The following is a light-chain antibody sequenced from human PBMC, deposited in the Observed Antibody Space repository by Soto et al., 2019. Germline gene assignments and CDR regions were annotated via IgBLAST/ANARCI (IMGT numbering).Light chain of an antibody. Sequence: QAVVMQPPSVSGAPGQRVTISCTGSSSNIGAGYDVHWYQQLPGTAPKLLIYVNSNRPSGVPDRFSGSKSGTSASLAITGLQAEDEADYYCQSYDSSLSVVFGGGTKLTVL. J-gene: IGLJ2*01. CDR1: SSNIGAGYD. CDR3: QSYDSSLSVV. V-gene: IGLV1-40*01. CDR2: VNS.